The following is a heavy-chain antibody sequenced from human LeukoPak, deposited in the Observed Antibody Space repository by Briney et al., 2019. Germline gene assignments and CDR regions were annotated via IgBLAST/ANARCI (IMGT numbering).Heavy chain of an antibody. CDR3: ARGARIAAAGVFQH. Sequence: ASVKVSCKASGYTFTSYDINWVRQATGQGLEWMGWMNPNSGNTGYAQKFQGRVTITRNTSISTAYMELSSLRSEDTAVYYCARGARIAAAGVFQHWGQGTLVTVSS. V-gene: IGHV1-8*03. D-gene: IGHD6-13*01. CDR1: GYTFTSYD. J-gene: IGHJ1*01. CDR2: MNPNSGNT.